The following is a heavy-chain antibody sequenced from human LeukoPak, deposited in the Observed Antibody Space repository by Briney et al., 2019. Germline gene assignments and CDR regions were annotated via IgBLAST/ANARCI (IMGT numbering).Heavy chain of an antibody. CDR3: ARIGYSSSSLDY. CDR1: GFPFSRYW. CDR2: INQDGSLI. V-gene: IGHV3-7*01. D-gene: IGHD6-6*01. Sequence: GGSLRLSCAASGFPFSRYWMIWVRQAPGKGLEWVANINQDGSLIYSVDYLKGRFTISRDNAINFMSLQMYSLRAEDTAIYYCARIGYSSSSLDYWGRGTLVIVSS. J-gene: IGHJ4*02.